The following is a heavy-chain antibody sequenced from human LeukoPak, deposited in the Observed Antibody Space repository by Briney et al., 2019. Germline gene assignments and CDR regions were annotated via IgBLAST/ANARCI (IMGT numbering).Heavy chain of an antibody. Sequence: GRSLRLSCAASGFTFSSYGMHWVRQAPGKGLEWVAVIWYDGSNKYYADSVKGRFTISRDNSKNTLYLQMNSLRAEDTAVYYCARRFGVQERYMNWFDPWGQGTLVTVSS. D-gene: IGHD3-10*01. CDR2: IWYDGSNK. J-gene: IGHJ5*02. CDR3: ARRFGVQERYMNWFDP. CDR1: GFTFSSYG. V-gene: IGHV3-33*01.